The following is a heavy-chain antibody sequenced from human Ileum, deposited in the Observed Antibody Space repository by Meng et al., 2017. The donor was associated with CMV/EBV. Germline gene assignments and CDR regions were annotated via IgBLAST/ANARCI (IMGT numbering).Heavy chain of an antibody. Sequence: CKASVYPFADSYIHWVRQAPGRGLEWVGLINPSGARTTYAQNFQGRVTMTSDTSTSTVFMQLSGLRSDDTAVYYCARDLNSGGALDLWGQGTLVTVSS. CDR3: ARDLNSGGALDL. J-gene: IGHJ5*02. V-gene: IGHV1-46*01. CDR2: INPSGART. CDR1: VYPFADSY. D-gene: IGHD2-15*01.